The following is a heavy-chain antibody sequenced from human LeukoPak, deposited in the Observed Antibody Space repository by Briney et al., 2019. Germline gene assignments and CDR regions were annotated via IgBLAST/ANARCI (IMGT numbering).Heavy chain of an antibody. D-gene: IGHD3-22*01. J-gene: IGHJ3*02. CDR3: ARAALYYYDSSGYYGGNAFDI. V-gene: IGHV4-59*01. CDR1: GGSISSYY. CDR2: IYYSGST. Sequence: SETLSLTCTVSGGSISSYYWSWIRQPPGKGLEWIGYIYYSGSTNYNPSLKSRVAISVDTSKNQFSLKLSSVTAADTAVYYCARAALYYYDSSGYYGGNAFDIWGQGTMVTVSS.